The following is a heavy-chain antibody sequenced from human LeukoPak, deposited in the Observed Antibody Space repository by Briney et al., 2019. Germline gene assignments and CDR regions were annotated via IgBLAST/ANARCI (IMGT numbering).Heavy chain of an antibody. J-gene: IGHJ4*02. CDR2: ISGSGAST. D-gene: IGHD1-26*01. Sequence: GGSLRLSCAASGFTFSSYAMSWVRQAPVKGLEWISGISGSGASTYYADSVTGRFTISRDNSRNTLYLQMNSLRGDYTAVYYCAKDVGKWESLHFFDYWGQGTLVTVSS. V-gene: IGHV3-23*01. CDR3: AKDVGKWESLHFFDY. CDR1: GFTFSSYA.